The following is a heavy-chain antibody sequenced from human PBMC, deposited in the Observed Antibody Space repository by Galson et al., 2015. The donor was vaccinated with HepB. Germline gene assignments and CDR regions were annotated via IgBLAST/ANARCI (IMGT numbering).Heavy chain of an antibody. CDR3: ARDRTGTTNYFDY. Sequence: SLRLSCAASGFTFSSYSMNWVRQAPGKGLEWVSSISSSSSYIYYADSVKGRFTISRDNAKNSLYLQMNSLRAEDTAVYYCARDRTGTTNYFDYWGQGTLVTVSS. D-gene: IGHD1-7*01. J-gene: IGHJ4*02. V-gene: IGHV3-21*01. CDR2: ISSSSSYI. CDR1: GFTFSSYS.